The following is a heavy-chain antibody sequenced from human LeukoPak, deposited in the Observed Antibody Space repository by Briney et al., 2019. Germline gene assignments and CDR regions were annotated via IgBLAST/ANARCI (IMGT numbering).Heavy chain of an antibody. Sequence: PGGSLRLSCAASGFTFSTYGMHWVRQPPGKGLEWVAFIRYDGSNKYYADSVKGRFTISRDNSRDTLHLRMNSLRAEDTAVYYCAKDNYDYGDYDGGDYWGQGTLVTVSS. CDR2: IRYDGSNK. V-gene: IGHV3-30*02. J-gene: IGHJ4*02. CDR1: GFTFSTYG. CDR3: AKDNYDYGDYDGGDY. D-gene: IGHD4-17*01.